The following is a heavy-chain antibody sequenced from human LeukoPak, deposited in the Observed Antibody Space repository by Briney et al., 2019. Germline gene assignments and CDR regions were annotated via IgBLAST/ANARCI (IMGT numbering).Heavy chain of an antibody. CDR1: GVTFIKYS. D-gene: IGHD1-1*01. V-gene: IGHV3-7*01. CDR2: IEKDGSAT. J-gene: IGHJ2*01. Sequence: HPGGSLRLSCAASGVTFIKYSMTWVRQAPGKGLEWVAKIEKDGSATYYVDSMKGRFTVSRDNAANSLYLQMSNLGVEDTAVYSCARAGVTNQLGETYWYFDLWGRGTLVTVSS. CDR3: ARAGVTNQLGETYWYFDL.